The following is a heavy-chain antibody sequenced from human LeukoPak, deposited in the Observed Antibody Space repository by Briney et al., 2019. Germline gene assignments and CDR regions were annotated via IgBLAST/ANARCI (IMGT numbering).Heavy chain of an antibody. J-gene: IGHJ6*04. CDR1: GYTFTSYG. D-gene: IGHD3-10*01. CDR2: ISAYNGNT. V-gene: IGHV1-18*04. CDR3: ARGADYYGSGSRDYGMDV. Sequence: ASVKVSCKASGYTFTSYGISWVRQAPGQGVEWKGWISAYNGNTNYAQKLQGRVTVTTDTSTSTAYMELRSLRSDDTAVYYCARGADYYGSGSRDYGMDVWGKGTTVTVSS.